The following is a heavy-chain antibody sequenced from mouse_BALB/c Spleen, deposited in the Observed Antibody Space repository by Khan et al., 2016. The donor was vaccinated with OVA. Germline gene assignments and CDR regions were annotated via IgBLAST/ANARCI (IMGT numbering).Heavy chain of an antibody. Sequence: QMQLEESGAELVRPGSSVKISCKASGYAFSSYWMNWVKQRPGQGLEWIGQIYPGDGETIYNGKFKGKVTLTADKSSSTAYMQLSSLTSEDSAVYFCARSGYDYFAYWGQGTLVTVSA. V-gene: IGHV1-80*01. CDR2: IYPGDGET. J-gene: IGHJ3*01. D-gene: IGHD2-14*01. CDR3: ARSGYDYFAY. CDR1: GYAFSSYW.